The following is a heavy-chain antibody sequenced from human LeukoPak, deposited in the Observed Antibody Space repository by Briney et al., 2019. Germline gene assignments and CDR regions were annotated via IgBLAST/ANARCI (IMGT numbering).Heavy chain of an antibody. Sequence: SETLSLTCTVSGGSISSYYWSWIRQPPGKGLEWIGYIYYSGSTNYNPSLKSRVAISVDTSKNQFSLKLSSVTAADTAVYYCARDGSSWTNWFDPWGQGTLVTVSS. D-gene: IGHD6-13*01. CDR1: GGSISSYY. V-gene: IGHV4-59*01. CDR3: ARDGSSWTNWFDP. J-gene: IGHJ5*02. CDR2: IYYSGST.